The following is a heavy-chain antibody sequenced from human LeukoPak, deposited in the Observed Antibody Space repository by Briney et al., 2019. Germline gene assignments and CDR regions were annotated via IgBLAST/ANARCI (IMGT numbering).Heavy chain of an antibody. J-gene: IGHJ4*02. Sequence: GGSLRLSCAASGFTFSSYGMHWVRQAPGKGLEWVAVISYDGSNKYYADSVKGRFTISRDNSKNTLYLQMNSLRAEDTAVYYCANQYNGGYYDTSLPDYWGQGTLVTVSS. D-gene: IGHD3-9*01. CDR1: GFTFSSYG. CDR3: ANQYNGGYYDTSLPDY. V-gene: IGHV3-30*18. CDR2: ISYDGSNK.